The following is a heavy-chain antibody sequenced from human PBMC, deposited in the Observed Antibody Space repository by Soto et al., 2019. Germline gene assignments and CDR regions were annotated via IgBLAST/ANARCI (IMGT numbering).Heavy chain of an antibody. J-gene: IGHJ6*02. D-gene: IGHD5-18*01. CDR3: ARDLDTAMVFYGMDV. CDR2: IYPGDSDT. Sequence: GESLKISCKGSAYSFTSYCIGWVRQMPGKGLEWMGIIYPGDSDTRYSPSFQGQVTISADKSISTAYLQWSSLKASDTAMYYCARDLDTAMVFYGMDVCDQGTTGTVSS. V-gene: IGHV5-51*01. CDR1: AYSFTSYC.